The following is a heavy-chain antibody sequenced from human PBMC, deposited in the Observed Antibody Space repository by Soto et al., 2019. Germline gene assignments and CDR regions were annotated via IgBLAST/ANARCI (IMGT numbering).Heavy chain of an antibody. Sequence: SETLSLTCTVSGGSISSGEYYWTWIRQPPGKGLEWIGYISYSGSTHYNPSLKSRVSITVDTSKNQFSLNLASVSAADTAVYYSARNSLTIFGPTIVYYGMGVWGLVTTFTDSS. CDR1: GGSISSGEYY. V-gene: IGHV4-30-4*01. D-gene: IGHD3-3*01. CDR2: ISYSGST. CDR3: ARNSLTIFGPTIVYYGMGV. J-gene: IGHJ6*01.